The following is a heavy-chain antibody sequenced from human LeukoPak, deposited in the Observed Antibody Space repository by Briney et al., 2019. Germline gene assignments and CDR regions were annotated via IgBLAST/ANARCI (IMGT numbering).Heavy chain of an antibody. V-gene: IGHV4-39*01. J-gene: IGHJ3*02. CDR3: ASYFDYASAFDI. CDR1: GGSISSSSYY. D-gene: IGHD3-9*01. CDR2: IYYSGST. Sequence: PSETLSLTCTVSGGSISSSSYYWGWIRQPPGKGLEWIGSIYYSGSTYYNPSLKSRVTISVDTSKNRFSLKLSSVTAADTAVYYCASYFDYASAFDIWGQGTMVTVSS.